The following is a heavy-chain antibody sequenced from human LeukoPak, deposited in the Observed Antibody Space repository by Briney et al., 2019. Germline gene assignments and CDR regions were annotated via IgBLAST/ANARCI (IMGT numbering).Heavy chain of an antibody. CDR3: ARDWGSGWYFDY. V-gene: IGHV3-30*03. CDR1: GFTFSSYG. D-gene: IGHD6-19*01. CDR2: ISYDGSNK. Sequence: PGGSLRLSCAASGFTFSSYGMHWVRQAPGKGLEWVAVISYDGSNKYYADSVKGRFTISRDNSKSTLYLQMNSLRVEDTAVYYCARDWGSGWYFDYWGQGTQVTVSS. J-gene: IGHJ4*02.